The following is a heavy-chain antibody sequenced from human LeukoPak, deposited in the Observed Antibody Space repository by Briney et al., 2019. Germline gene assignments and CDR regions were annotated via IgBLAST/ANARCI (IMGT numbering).Heavy chain of an antibody. CDR1: GGSISSSSYY. V-gene: IGHV4-61*02. CDR3: ARDGSVDAFDI. Sequence: SETLSLTCTVSGGSISSSSYYWSWIRQPAGKGLEWIGRIYTSGSTNYNPSLKSRVTMSVDTSKNQFSLKLSSVTAADTAVYYCARDGSVDAFDIWGQGTMVTVSS. CDR2: IYTSGST. J-gene: IGHJ3*02.